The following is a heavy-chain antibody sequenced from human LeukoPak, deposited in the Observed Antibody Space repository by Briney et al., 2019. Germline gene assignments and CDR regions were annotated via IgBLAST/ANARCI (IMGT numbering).Heavy chain of an antibody. CDR1: GFRFSSYA. D-gene: IGHD2-2*01. CDR3: AKPRVPAAMFGHRKHAFDI. J-gene: IGHJ3*02. CDR2: ISGSGVST. Sequence: GGSLRLSCAASGFRFSSYAMSWVRQAPGKGLEWVSAISGSGVSTYYADSVKGRFTVSRDNSKNTLYLQMSSLRAEDTAVYYCAKPRVPAAMFGHRKHAFDIWGQGTMVTVSS. V-gene: IGHV3-23*01.